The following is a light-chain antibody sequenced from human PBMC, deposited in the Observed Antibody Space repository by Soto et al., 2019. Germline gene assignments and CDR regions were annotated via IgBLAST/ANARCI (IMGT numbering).Light chain of an antibody. CDR3: QQCNNWPRT. Sequence: EIVLTQSPGTLSLSPGERATLPCRASQSVSSSYLAWYQQKPGQAPRLLIYGASSRATGIPDRFSGSGSGTEFTLTISSLQSEDFAFYYCQQCNNWPRTFGQGTKV. V-gene: IGKV3-20*01. CDR2: GAS. J-gene: IGKJ1*01. CDR1: QSVSSSY.